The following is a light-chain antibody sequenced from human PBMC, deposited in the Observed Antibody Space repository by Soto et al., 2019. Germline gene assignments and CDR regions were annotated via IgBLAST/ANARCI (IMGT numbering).Light chain of an antibody. J-gene: IGKJ3*01. CDR2: KAS. Sequence: IQMTQSPSTLSASVGDRVTITCRASQSISSWLAWYQQKPGKAPNLLISKASSLESGVPSRFSGSGSGTAFTLTISSLQPDDFATYYCQQYNGYPFTFGPGTKVEIK. CDR1: QSISSW. CDR3: QQYNGYPFT. V-gene: IGKV1-5*03.